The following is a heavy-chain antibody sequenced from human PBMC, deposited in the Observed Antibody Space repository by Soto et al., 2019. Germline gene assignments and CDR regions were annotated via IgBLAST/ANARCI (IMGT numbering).Heavy chain of an antibody. V-gene: IGHV3-9*01. CDR2: SNWKSDI. CDR3: AISRGSGGRNTFIY. CDR1: GFTFDDNA. Sequence: PGGSLRLSCAASGFTFDDNAMHWVRQAPEKGLEWVSGSNWKSDIGYADSVEGGFTISRDNAENSLDLQMNSLRAEATHSYSCAISRGSGGRNTFIYWGQGTQVTVSS. D-gene: IGHD3-16*01. J-gene: IGHJ4*02.